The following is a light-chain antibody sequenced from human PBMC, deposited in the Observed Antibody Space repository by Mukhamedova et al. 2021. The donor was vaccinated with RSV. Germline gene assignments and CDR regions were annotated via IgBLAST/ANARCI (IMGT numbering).Light chain of an antibody. V-gene: IGLV1-47*01. CDR3: AAWDGSLSGVV. CDR1: TSNIGSNY. Sequence: GSTSNIGSNYVYWYQQLPGAAPQLLIYRNTMRPSGVPDRFSGSKSGTSGSLDISGLRSEDEADYYCAAWDGSLSGVVFGGGTKLTVL. J-gene: IGLJ3*02. CDR2: RNT.